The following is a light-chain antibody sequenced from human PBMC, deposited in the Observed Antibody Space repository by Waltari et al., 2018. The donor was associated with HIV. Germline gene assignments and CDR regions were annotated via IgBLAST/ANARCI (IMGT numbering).Light chain of an antibody. CDR1: RSNLGRNY. Sequence: QSVLTQPPSASGPPGPRVSISCSGGRSNLGRNYLYCYQHPPGTAPNPLISTTKQRPSGVPDRFAGSKSGTAASLAISGLRSEDEADYYCAAWDDSLSGVVFGAGTKLTVL. V-gene: IGLV1-47*01. CDR3: AAWDDSLSGVV. J-gene: IGLJ2*01. CDR2: TTK.